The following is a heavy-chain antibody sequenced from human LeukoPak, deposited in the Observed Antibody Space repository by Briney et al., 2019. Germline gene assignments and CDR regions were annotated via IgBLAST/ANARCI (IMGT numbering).Heavy chain of an antibody. CDR3: ARLNDFGRIFDY. D-gene: IGHD3-3*01. CDR2: ISSTSTYI. V-gene: IGHV3-21*01. Sequence: PGGSLRLSCTASGFTFSSYSMVWVRQAPGKGLEWVSSISSTSTYIFYENSLKGRFTISRDNAKNSLYLQMNSLRAEDTAVYFCARLNDFGRIFDYWGQGTRVTVSS. CDR1: GFTFSSYS. J-gene: IGHJ4*02.